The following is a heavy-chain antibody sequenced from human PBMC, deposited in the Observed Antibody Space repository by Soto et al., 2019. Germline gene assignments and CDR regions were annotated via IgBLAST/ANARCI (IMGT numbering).Heavy chain of an antibody. V-gene: IGHV1-2*02. CDR3: ARYKQLRFLEWLGTYGMDV. CDR1: GYTFTGYY. J-gene: IGHJ6*02. Sequence: EASVKVSCKASGYTFTGYYMHWVRQAPGQGLEWMGWINPNSGGTNYAQKFQGRVTMTRDTSISTAYMELSRLRSDDTAVYYCARYKQLRFLEWLGTYGMDVWGQGTTVTVSS. D-gene: IGHD3-3*01. CDR2: INPNSGGT.